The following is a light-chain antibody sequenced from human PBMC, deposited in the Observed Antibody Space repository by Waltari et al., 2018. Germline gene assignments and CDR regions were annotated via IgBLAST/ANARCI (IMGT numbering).Light chain of an antibody. CDR3: QLRTGWPMT. CDR1: QSVSNS. CDR2: DAS. V-gene: IGKV3-11*01. Sequence: EVVLTQSPATLSLFPGERATPSCRDSQSVSNSLAWYRQKPGQAPILLIYDASTRAAGIPDRFSGSGSGTDFTLTIISLEPEDFAVYYCQLRTGWPMTFGQGTRLEIK. J-gene: IGKJ5*01.